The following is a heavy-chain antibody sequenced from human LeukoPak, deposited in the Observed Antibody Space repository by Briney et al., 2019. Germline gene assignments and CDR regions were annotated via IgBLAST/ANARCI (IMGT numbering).Heavy chain of an antibody. CDR2: IYSGGST. V-gene: IGHV3-66*02. Sequence: GGSLRLSCAASGFTVSSNYMSWVRQAPGKGLEWVSVIYSGGSTYYADSVKGRFTISRDNSKNTLYLQMNSLRAEDTAVYYCARGLTAAGRRGVDYWGQGTLVTVSS. D-gene: IGHD6-13*01. CDR1: GFTVSSNY. J-gene: IGHJ4*02. CDR3: ARGLTAAGRRGVDY.